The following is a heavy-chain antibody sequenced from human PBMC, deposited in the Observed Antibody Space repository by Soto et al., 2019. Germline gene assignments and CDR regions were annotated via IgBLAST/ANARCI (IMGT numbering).Heavy chain of an antibody. CDR1: GDSISNSGNY. J-gene: IGHJ4*02. V-gene: IGHV4-39*01. CDR2: MDYSGDT. D-gene: IGHD3-10*01. Sequence: ESLSPTCRVSGDSISNSGNYGGWIRRPPGKGLEWIGTMDYSGDTSYNPSLRSRVTISADTSKNQFSLRLSSVSVADTAVYYCARRPTLYASESSRFDIWGQGALVTVSS. CDR3: ARRPTLYASESSRFDI.